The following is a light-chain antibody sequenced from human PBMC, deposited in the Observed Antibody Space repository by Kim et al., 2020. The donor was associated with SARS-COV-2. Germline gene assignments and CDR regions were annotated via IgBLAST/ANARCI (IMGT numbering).Light chain of an antibody. J-gene: IGLJ2*01. Sequence: GQSITIFCTGTSSDFGGYNYVSWYQQQPGKAPNLMIYDVSNRPSGVSNRFSGSKAGTTASLTISGLQAEDEADYYGSSYTSSSTLSFGGGTQLTVL. CDR3: SSYTSSSTLS. V-gene: IGLV2-14*03. CDR2: DVS. CDR1: SSDFGGYNY.